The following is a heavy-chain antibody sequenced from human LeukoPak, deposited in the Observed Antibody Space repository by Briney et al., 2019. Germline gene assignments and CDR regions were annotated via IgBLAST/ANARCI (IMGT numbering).Heavy chain of an antibody. CDR1: GYTLTSYG. CDR3: ARTGSYYREFDY. D-gene: IGHD1-26*01. V-gene: IGHV1-18*01. J-gene: IGHJ4*02. Sequence: ASVKVSCKASGYTLTSYGISWVRQAPGQGLEWMGWIRAYNGNTNYAQNLQGRVTMTTDTSTRTAYMELKSLRSDDTAVYYCARTGSYYREFDYWGQGTLVTASS. CDR2: IRAYNGNT.